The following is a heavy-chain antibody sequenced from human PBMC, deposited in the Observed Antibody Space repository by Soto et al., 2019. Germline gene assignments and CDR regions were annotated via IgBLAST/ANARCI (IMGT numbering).Heavy chain of an antibody. Sequence: ETLSLSCLVSGESISSRSYYWGWIRQPPGKGLEWIGSIYYSGRTYYNPSFKSRVTISIDTSKNQFSLKLSSVTATDTAVYYCARQRTTVVTQAYFEYWGQGTLVTVSS. CDR2: IYYSGRT. V-gene: IGHV4-39*01. D-gene: IGHD2-21*02. CDR3: ARQRTTVVTQAYFEY. CDR1: GESISSRSYY. J-gene: IGHJ4*02.